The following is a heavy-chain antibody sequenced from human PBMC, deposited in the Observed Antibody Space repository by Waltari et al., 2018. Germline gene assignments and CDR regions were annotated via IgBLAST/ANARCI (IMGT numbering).Heavy chain of an antibody. D-gene: IGHD6-13*01. J-gene: IGHJ4*02. CDR2: ISSSSSYI. V-gene: IGHV3-21*01. CDR1: GFTFSSYS. Sequence: VESGGGLVKPGGSLRLSCAASGFTFSSYSMNWVRQAPGKGLEWVSSISSSSSYIYYADSVKGRFTISRDNAKNSLYLQMNSLRAEDTAVYYCARGIYSSSWTNDYWGQGTLVTVSS. CDR3: ARGIYSSSWTNDY.